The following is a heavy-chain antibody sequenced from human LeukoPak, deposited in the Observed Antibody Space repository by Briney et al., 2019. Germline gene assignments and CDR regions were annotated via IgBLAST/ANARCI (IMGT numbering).Heavy chain of an antibody. D-gene: IGHD1-7*01. J-gene: IGHJ6*03. CDR1: GGSISSYY. CDR2: IYYSGST. CDR3: ARGITGTLYGAFFYSMDV. Sequence: PSETLSLTCTVSGGSISSYYWSWIRQPPGKGLEWIGYIYYSGSTNYNPSLKSRVTISVDTSKNQFSLKLSSVPAADTAVYYCARGITGTLYGAFFYSMDVWGKGTTVTVSS. V-gene: IGHV4-59*01.